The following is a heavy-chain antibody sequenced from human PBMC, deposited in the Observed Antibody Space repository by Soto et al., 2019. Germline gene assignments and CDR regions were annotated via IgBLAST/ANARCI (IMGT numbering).Heavy chain of an antibody. V-gene: IGHV4-39*01. CDR1: GGSISSSSYY. Sequence: SETLSLTCTVSGGSISSSSYYWGWIRQPPGKGLEWIGSIYYSGSTYYNPSLKSRVTISVDTSKNQFSLKLSSVTAADTAVYYCASVLRTYCSGGSCYSGGWFDPWGQGTLVTVSS. CDR2: IYYSGST. D-gene: IGHD2-15*01. J-gene: IGHJ5*02. CDR3: ASVLRTYCSGGSCYSGGWFDP.